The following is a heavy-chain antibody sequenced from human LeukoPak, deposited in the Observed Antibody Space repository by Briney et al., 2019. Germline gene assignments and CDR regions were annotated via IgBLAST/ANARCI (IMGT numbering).Heavy chain of an antibody. CDR2: ISSSSSTI. Sequence: GGSLRLSCAASGFTFSSYAMTWVRQAPGKGLEWVSYISSSSSTIYYADSVKGRFTISRDNAKNSLYLQMNSLRAGDTAVYYCARDGVPTSHDAFDIWGQGTMVTVSS. CDR3: ARDGVPTSHDAFDI. CDR1: GFTFSSYA. D-gene: IGHD3-10*01. J-gene: IGHJ3*02. V-gene: IGHV3-48*01.